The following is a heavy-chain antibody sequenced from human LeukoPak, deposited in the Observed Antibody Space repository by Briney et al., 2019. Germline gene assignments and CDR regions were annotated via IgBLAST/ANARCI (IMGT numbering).Heavy chain of an antibody. CDR1: GGSISSGGYS. Sequence: PSETLSLTCAVSGGSISSGGYSWSWIRQPPGTGLEWIGYIYHSGSTYYNPSLKSRVTISVDRSKNQFSLKLSSVTAADTAVYYCARDSGRDYYYGMDVWGQGTTVTVSS. CDR2: IYHSGST. V-gene: IGHV4-30-2*01. D-gene: IGHD1-14*01. CDR3: ARDSGRDYYYGMDV. J-gene: IGHJ6*02.